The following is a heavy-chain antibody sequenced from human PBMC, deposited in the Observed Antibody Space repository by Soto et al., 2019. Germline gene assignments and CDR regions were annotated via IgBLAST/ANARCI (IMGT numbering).Heavy chain of an antibody. D-gene: IGHD2-21*02. CDR2: INSAGRTT. Sequence: GGSLRLSCAASGFTFSSDWMHWFRQAPGKGLVWVSRINSAGRTTTYADSVKGRFTISRDNSKNTLYLQMNGLRAEDTALYYCARWFTGGNFDYFDYWGQGTQVTVSS. CDR1: GFTFSSDW. J-gene: IGHJ4*02. V-gene: IGHV3-74*01. CDR3: ARWFTGGNFDYFDY.